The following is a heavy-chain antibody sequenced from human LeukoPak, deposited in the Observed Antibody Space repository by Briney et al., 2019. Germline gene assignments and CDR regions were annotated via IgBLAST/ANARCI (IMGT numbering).Heavy chain of an antibody. CDR3: ARSLPYGTTWYGRSDF. CDR1: GFPFNAYW. CDR2: IRQDGDTK. Sequence: PPGGSLRLSCAASGFPFNAYWMTWVRQAPGKGLEWVANIRQDGDTKYYVDSVKGRFTISRDNAMNSLYLQMNSLRAEDTAIYYCARSLPYGTTWYGRSDFWGRGTLVTVSS. J-gene: IGHJ4*02. D-gene: IGHD6-13*01. V-gene: IGHV3-7*03.